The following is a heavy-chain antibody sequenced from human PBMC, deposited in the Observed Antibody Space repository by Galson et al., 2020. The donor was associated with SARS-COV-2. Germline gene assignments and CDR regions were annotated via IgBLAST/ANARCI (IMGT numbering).Heavy chain of an antibody. CDR2: INPNSGGT. D-gene: IGHD3-16*01. Sequence: ASVQVSCKASGYTFTGYYMHWVRQAPGQGLEWMGWINPNSGGTNYAQKFQGWVTMTRDTSISTAYMELSRLRSDDTAVYYCARWGEPASFVWDYGMVVWGQGTTVTGSS. V-gene: IGHV1-2*04. CDR1: GYTFTGYY. J-gene: IGHJ6*02. CDR3: ARWGEPASFVWDYGMVV.